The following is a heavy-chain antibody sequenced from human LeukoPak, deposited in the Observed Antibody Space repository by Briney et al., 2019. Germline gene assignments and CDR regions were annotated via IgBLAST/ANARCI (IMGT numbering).Heavy chain of an antibody. CDR2: INHSGNT. J-gene: IGHJ4*02. D-gene: IGHD4-11*01. Sequence: PSQTLSLTCTVSGGSISSGSYYWSWIRQPAGKGLEWIGEINHSGNTNYNPSLKSRVTISVDTSKNQFSLKLSSVTAADTAVYYCARGDYRFDYWGQGTLVTVSS. V-gene: IGHV4-61*09. CDR1: GGSISSGSYY. CDR3: ARGDYRFDY.